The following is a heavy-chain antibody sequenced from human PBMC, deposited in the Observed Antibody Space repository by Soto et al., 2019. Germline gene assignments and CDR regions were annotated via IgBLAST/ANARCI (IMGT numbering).Heavy chain of an antibody. Sequence: GGSLRFSCAASGFTFSSYWMSWVSQAPGKGLERVANIKQDGSEKYYVDYEKGRFTISRDNSKNSLYLQMNSQRAEDTAVYYYAREQSSSWYNYYYYGMDVWGQGTTVTVSS. CDR3: AREQSSSWYNYYYYGMDV. CDR2: IKQDGSEK. V-gene: IGHV3-7*01. D-gene: IGHD6-13*01. CDR1: GFTFSSYW. J-gene: IGHJ6*02.